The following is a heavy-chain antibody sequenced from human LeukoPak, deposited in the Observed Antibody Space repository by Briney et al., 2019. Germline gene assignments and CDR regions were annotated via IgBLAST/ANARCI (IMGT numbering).Heavy chain of an antibody. D-gene: IGHD3-16*01. V-gene: IGHV4-38-2*02. Sequence: SETLSLTCTVSGFSISSSYHWGWIRQPPGKGLNWIGSVYHSGTTYYNPSLKSRVTISVDTSRNQVSLNLKSVTAADTAVYYCARLTYDTTDYWGQGTLVTVSS. CDR1: GFSISSSYH. J-gene: IGHJ4*02. CDR3: ARLTYDTTDY. CDR2: VYHSGTT.